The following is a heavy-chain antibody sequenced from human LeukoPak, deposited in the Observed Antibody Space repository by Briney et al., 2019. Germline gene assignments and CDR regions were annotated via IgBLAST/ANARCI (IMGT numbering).Heavy chain of an antibody. J-gene: IGHJ4*02. D-gene: IGHD6-19*01. V-gene: IGHV4-4*07. CDR3: ARAKAGSSSGFQYYFDY. CDR1: GGSISSYY. CDR2: IYTSGST. Sequence: SETLSLTCTVSGGSISSYYWSWIRQPAGKGLEWIGRIYTSGSTNYNPSLKSRVTMSVDTPKNQFSLKLSSVTAADTAVYYCARAKAGSSSGFQYYFDYWGQGTLVTVSS.